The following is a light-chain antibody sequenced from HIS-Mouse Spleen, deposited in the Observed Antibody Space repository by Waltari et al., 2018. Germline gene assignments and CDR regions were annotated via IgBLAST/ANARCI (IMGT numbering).Light chain of an antibody. CDR2: EDS. V-gene: IGLV3-10*01. CDR1: ALPNKY. CDR3: YSTDSSGNHRV. Sequence: SYELTQPPSVSVSPGQTARITCSGDALPNKYAYWYQQKSGQAPVLVISEDSKLPAGIPERFSGSSSWTMSTLTISEAQVEDEADYYCYSTDSSGNHRVFGGGTKLTVL. J-gene: IGLJ2*01.